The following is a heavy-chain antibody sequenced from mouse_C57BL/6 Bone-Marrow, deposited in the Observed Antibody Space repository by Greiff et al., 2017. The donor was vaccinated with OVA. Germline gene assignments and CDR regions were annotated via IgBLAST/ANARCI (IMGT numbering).Heavy chain of an antibody. CDR3: ARQMWRGSNPYCYCDV. D-gene: IGHD2-5*01. J-gene: IGHJ1*03. CDR2: ISNGGGST. CDR1: GFTFSDYY. Sequence: EVHLVESGGGLVQPGGSLKLSCAASGFTFSDYYMYWVRQTPEKRLEWVAYISNGGGSTYYPDTVKGRFTISRDNAKNTLYLQMSHLKSEDTAMYYCARQMWRGSNPYCYCDVWGTGTTVTVSS. V-gene: IGHV5-12*01.